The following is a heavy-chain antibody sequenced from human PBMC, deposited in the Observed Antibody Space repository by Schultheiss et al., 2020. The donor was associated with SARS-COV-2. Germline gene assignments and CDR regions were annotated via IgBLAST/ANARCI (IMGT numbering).Heavy chain of an antibody. Sequence: GGSLRLSCAASGFTFSSYAMHWVRQAPGKGLEWVGRIKSKTDGGTTDYAAPVKGRFTISRDDSKNTLYLQMNSLRAEDTAVYYCARDMAVAGSGWFDPWGQGTLVTVSS. V-gene: IGHV3-15*07. CDR1: GFTFSSYA. CDR3: ARDMAVAGSGWFDP. D-gene: IGHD6-19*01. CDR2: IKSKTDGGTT. J-gene: IGHJ5*02.